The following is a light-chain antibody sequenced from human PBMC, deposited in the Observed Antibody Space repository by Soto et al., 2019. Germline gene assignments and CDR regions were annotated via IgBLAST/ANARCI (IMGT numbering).Light chain of an antibody. V-gene: IGKV3-20*01. J-gene: IGKJ1*01. CDR3: QQHGNSPWT. CDR2: GPS. CDR1: QSVSNNY. Sequence: EIVLTQSPGTLSLSPGERATLSCRARQSVSNNYLAWYQQKPGQAPRLLIYGPSSRATGIPDRFTASGSGADFTLTISRLEPEDFAVYYCQQHGNSPWTFGQGTKVEVK.